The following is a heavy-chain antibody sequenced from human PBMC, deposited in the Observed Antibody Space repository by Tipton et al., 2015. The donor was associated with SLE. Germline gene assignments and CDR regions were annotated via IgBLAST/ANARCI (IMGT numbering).Heavy chain of an antibody. CDR3: ARHTSQSCSYSSCHPNWYDS. V-gene: IGHV4-59*08. CDR2: IHSSGRT. D-gene: IGHD2-2*01. CDR1: GGSISSYY. Sequence: TLSLTCTVSGGSISSYYWSWIRQPPGKGLEWIAYIHSSGRTNYNPSLKSRLTISFNTSTNQFSLKLSSVSAADTAVYHCARHTSQSCSYSSCHPNWYDSWGQGTLVTVSS. J-gene: IGHJ5*01.